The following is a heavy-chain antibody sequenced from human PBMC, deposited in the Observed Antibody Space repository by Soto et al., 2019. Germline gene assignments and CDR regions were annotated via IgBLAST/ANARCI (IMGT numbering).Heavy chain of an antibody. V-gene: IGHV3-74*01. CDR1: GFTISSYW. CDR2: INSDGSST. D-gene: IGHD3-22*01. CDR3: ARPLAYYYDSSGSLDY. Sequence: PGGSLRLSCAASGFTISSYWIHWVRQAPGKGLVWVSRINSDGSSTSYADSVKGRFTISRDNAKNTLYLQMNSLRAEDTAVYYCARPLAYYYDSSGSLDYWGQGTLVTVSS. J-gene: IGHJ4*02.